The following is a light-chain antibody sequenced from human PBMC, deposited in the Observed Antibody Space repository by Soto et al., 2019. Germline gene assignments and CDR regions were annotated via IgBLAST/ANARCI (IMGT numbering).Light chain of an antibody. CDR1: QSVSTY. CDR2: DAS. Sequence: EIVLTQSPATLSLSPGDRATLSCRASQSVSTYLAWYQQKPGQAPRLLIYDASSRATGIPARFSGSGSGTDFILTISSLEPEDFAVYYCQQRSNWPITFGPGTKVYIK. V-gene: IGKV3-11*01. J-gene: IGKJ3*01. CDR3: QQRSNWPIT.